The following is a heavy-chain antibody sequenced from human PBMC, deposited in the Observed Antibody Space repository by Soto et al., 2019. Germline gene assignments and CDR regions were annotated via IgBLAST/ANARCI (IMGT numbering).Heavy chain of an antibody. Sequence: SETLSLTCSVSSDSMNSGGYYWSWIRQHPGKGLEWIGYIYSNGGTYYNPSLKSRVTISVDTSKNQFSLNLTSVTAADTAVYYCARRGGSSSGYYYYAMDVWGQGTTVTVSS. CDR2: IYSNGGT. V-gene: IGHV4-31*03. CDR3: ARRGGSSSGYYYYAMDV. CDR1: SDSMNSGGYY. J-gene: IGHJ6*02. D-gene: IGHD6-6*01.